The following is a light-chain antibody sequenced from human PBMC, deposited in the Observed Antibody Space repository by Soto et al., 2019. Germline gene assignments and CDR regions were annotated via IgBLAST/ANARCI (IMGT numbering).Light chain of an antibody. CDR1: QTLLHSSGYNY. J-gene: IGKJ5*01. V-gene: IGKV3-20*01. CDR2: GVS. CDR3: QQYADSPIT. Sequence: DIVMTQSPLSLPVTPGEPASISCRSSQTLLHSSGYNYLDWYQQRPGQAPRLLLYGVSSRATGIPDRFSGSGPGTDFTLAISRVEPEDFAVYFCQQYADSPITFGQGTRLEIK.